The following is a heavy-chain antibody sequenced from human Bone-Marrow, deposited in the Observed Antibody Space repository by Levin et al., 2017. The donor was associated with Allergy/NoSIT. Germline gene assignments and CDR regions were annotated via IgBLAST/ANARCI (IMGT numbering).Heavy chain of an antibody. D-gene: IGHD3-10*01. J-gene: IGHJ1*01. CDR2: IYYSGST. CDR3: ARGGNLYNYGSGRSFHH. Sequence: PGKGLEWIGFIYYSGSTSYNPSLKSRVTISVDTSRNQFSLTLTSVTAADTAVDYCARGGNLYNYGSGRSFHHWGQGTLVTVSS. V-gene: IGHV4-59*01.